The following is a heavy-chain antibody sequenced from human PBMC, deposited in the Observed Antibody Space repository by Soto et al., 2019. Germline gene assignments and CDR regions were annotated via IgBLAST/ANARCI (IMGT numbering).Heavy chain of an antibody. CDR2: ISSSGTII. CDR3: VRGSPANSWYFDL. D-gene: IGHD6-25*01. J-gene: IGHJ2*01. CDR1: GFSFNMHY. V-gene: IGHV3-11*01. Sequence: GGSLRLSCAASGFSFNMHYMHWVRQAPGRGLEWDSYISSSGTIIYYADSVQGRFTISRDNAKNSVYLQMNSLRAEDTAVYYCVRGSPANSWYFDLWGRGTLVTVSS.